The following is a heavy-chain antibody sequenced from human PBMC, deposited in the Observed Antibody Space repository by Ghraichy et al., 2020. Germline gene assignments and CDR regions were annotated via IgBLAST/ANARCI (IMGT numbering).Heavy chain of an antibody. J-gene: IGHJ6*02. CDR3: ARDPGYSSSWYWHYGMDD. D-gene: IGHD6-13*01. V-gene: IGHV3-21*01. Sequence: GGSLRLSCAASGFTFSSYSMNWVRQAPGKGLEWVSSISSSSSYIYSADSVKGRFTISRDNAKNSLYLQMNSLRAEDTAVYYCARDPGYSSSWYWHYGMDDWGQGTTVTVSS. CDR1: GFTFSSYS. CDR2: ISSSSSYI.